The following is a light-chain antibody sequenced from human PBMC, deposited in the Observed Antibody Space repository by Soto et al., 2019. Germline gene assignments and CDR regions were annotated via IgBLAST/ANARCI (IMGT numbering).Light chain of an antibody. Sequence: DIQITQSPSSVSASVVDGVTITCRASQGINSWLAWYQQKPGKAPKLLIYAASSLQSGVPSRFSGSGSGTDFTLTISSLQPEDFATYYCQQANSFPINCGQGTRREIK. CDR3: QQANSFPIN. CDR2: AAS. J-gene: IGKJ5*01. CDR1: QGINSW. V-gene: IGKV1-12*01.